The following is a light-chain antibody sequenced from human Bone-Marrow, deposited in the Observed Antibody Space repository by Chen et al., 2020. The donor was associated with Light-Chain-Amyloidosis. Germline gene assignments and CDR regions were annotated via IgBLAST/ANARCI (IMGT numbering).Light chain of an antibody. V-gene: IGKV3-20*01. Sequence: EIVLTQSPGTLSLSPGERATLSCRASQSVSSTYLAWYQQPPGQAPRLLIYGTSSSATGVPDRFRGSGSGTDFTLTIRRLQPEDFAVLYCQQSSTSLTFGGGTKVEIK. CDR2: GTS. CDR1: QSVSSTY. J-gene: IGKJ4*01. CDR3: QQSSTSLT.